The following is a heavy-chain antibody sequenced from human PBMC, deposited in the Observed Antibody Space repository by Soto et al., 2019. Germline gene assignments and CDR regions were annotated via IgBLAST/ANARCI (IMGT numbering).Heavy chain of an antibody. CDR1: GFTFSSYW. J-gene: IGHJ6*03. V-gene: IGHV3-74*01. CDR2: INSDGSST. Sequence: GGSLRLSCAASGFTFSSYWMHWVRQAPGKGLVWVSRINSDGSSTSYADSVKGRFTISRDNAKNTLYLQMNSLRAEDTAVYYCARVARELRFLEWSQSGYYYYYMDVWGKGTTVTVSS. D-gene: IGHD3-3*01. CDR3: ARVARELRFLEWSQSGYYYYYMDV.